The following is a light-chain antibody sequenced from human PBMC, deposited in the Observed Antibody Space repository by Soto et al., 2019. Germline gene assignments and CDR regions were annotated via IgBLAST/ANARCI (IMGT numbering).Light chain of an antibody. Sequence: QSVLTQPASVSGSPGQSITISCTGTSSDVGAYNFVSWYQHHPGTAPKLMIYEVSNRPSGASNRFSGSKSGNTASLTISGLQAEDEADYYCSAYTSSSTPYVFGSGTKVTAL. CDR3: SAYTSSSTPYV. CDR1: SSDVGAYNF. J-gene: IGLJ1*01. CDR2: EVS. V-gene: IGLV2-14*01.